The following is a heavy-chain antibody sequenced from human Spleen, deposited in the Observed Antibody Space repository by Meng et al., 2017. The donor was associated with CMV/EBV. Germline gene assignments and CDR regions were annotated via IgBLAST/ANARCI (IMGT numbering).Heavy chain of an antibody. CDR2: ISSSSSYI. J-gene: IGHJ6*02. V-gene: IGHV3-21*01. CDR1: GLIFSNYE. CDR3: ARGPYSSSSYYYYYGMDV. Sequence: GGSLRLSCAASGLIFSNYEMNWVRQAPGKGLEWVSSISSSSSYIYYADSVKGRFTISRDNAKNSLYLQMNSLRAEDTAVYYCARGPYSSSSYYYYYGMDVWGQGTTVTVS. D-gene: IGHD6-6*01.